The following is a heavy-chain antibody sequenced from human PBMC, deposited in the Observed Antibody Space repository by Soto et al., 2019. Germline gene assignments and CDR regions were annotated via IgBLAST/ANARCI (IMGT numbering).Heavy chain of an antibody. CDR2: IYYSGST. CDR1: GGSISSGGYY. Sequence: SETLSLTCTVSGGSISSGGYYWSWIRQHPGKGLEWIGYIYYSGSTYYNPSLKSRVTISVDTSKNQFSLKLSSVTAADTAVYYCARASFYGDYANPTIDYWGQGTLVTVSS. CDR3: ARASFYGDYANPTIDY. J-gene: IGHJ4*02. V-gene: IGHV4-31*03. D-gene: IGHD4-17*01.